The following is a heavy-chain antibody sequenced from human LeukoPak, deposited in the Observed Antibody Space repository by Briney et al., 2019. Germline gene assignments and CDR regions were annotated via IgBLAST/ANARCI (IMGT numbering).Heavy chain of an antibody. CDR1: GGSISSGSYY. CDR3: ARYCSSTRCYRDNDY. CDR2: IYASGST. J-gene: IGHJ4*02. D-gene: IGHD2-2*02. V-gene: IGHV4-61*02. Sequence: SETLSLTCTVSGGSISSGSYYWSWIRQPAGKGLEWIGRIYASGSTNYNPSLKSRVTISVDTSKNQFSLKLSSVTAADTAVYYCARYCSSTRCYRDNDYWGQGTLVTVSS.